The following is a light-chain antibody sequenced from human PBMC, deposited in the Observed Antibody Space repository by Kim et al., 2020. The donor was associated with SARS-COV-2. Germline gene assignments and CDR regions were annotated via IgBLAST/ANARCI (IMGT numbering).Light chain of an antibody. Sequence: SVSQGERATLSCTASQSVRTNLAWYQQNPGQAPRLLIAGASDRATGIPARFSGGGSGTDFTLTISSLQSEDFGVYYCQQYDRWPRTFGQGTKVDIK. J-gene: IGKJ1*01. CDR1: QSVRTN. CDR3: QQYDRWPRT. CDR2: GAS. V-gene: IGKV3D-15*01.